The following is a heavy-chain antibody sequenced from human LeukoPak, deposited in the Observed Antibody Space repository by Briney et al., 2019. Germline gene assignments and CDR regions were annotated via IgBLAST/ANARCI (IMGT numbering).Heavy chain of an antibody. V-gene: IGHV4-59*01. D-gene: IGHD3-10*01. CDR3: AREKKHYGSGSLFDY. CDR1: GGSFSSYY. CDR2: IYYSGST. Sequence: KSSETLSLTCAVYGGSFSSYYWSWIRQPPGRGLEWIGYIYYSGSTNYNPSLKSRVTISVDTSKNQFSLKLSSVTAADTAVYYCAREKKHYGSGSLFDYWGQGTLVTVSS. J-gene: IGHJ4*02.